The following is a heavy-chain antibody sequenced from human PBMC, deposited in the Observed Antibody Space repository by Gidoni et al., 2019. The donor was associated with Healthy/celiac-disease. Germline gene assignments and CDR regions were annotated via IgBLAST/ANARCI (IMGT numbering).Heavy chain of an antibody. Sequence: GGSISSRSYYWGWIRQPPGKGLEWIGSIYYSGSTYYNPSLKSRVTISVDTSKNQFSLKLSSVTAADTAVYYCARLQSSGIAVAGSPDYWGQGTLVTVSS. CDR3: ARLQSSGIAVAGSPDY. D-gene: IGHD6-19*01. CDR1: GGSISSRSYY. V-gene: IGHV4-39*01. J-gene: IGHJ4*02. CDR2: IYYSGST.